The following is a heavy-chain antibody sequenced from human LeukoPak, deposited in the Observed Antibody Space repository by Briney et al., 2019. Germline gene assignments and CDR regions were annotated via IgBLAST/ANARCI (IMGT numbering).Heavy chain of an antibody. CDR3: ARDSGLVGATYDY. Sequence: ASVKVSCKASGYTFTGYYMHWVRQAPGQGLEWMGWINPNRGGTNYAQKFQGRVTMTRDTSISTAYMELSRLRSDDTAVYYCARDSGLVGATYDYWGQGTLVTVSS. V-gene: IGHV1-2*02. D-gene: IGHD1-26*01. CDR2: INPNRGGT. J-gene: IGHJ4*02. CDR1: GYTFTGYY.